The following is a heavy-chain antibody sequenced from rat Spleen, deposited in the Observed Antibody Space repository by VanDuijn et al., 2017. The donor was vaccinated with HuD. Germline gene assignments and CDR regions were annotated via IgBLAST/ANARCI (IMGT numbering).Heavy chain of an antibody. J-gene: IGHJ3*01. CDR1: GFTFSDYY. D-gene: IGHD1-11*01. CDR3: ATRDGGYPG. CDR2: ISTGGGNT. V-gene: IGHV5-25*01. Sequence: EVQLMESGGGLVQPGRSMKLSCVASGFTFSDYYMAWVRQAPTMGLEWVASISTGGGNTYYRDSVKGRFTISRDNANSTLYLQMDSLRSEDTATYYCATRDGGYPGWGQGTLVTVSS.